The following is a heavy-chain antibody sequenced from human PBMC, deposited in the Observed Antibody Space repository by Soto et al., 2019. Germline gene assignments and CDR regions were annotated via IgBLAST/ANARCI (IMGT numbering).Heavy chain of an antibody. D-gene: IGHD3-3*01. J-gene: IGHJ4*02. CDR3: AHRVLRTVFGLVTTTAIYFDF. CDR1: GFSLTTSGVG. Sequence: QITLNESGPTQVKPRQTLTLTCTFSGFSLTTSGVGVGWIRQSPGKAPEWLALIYWDDDKRYNPSLKSRLTITKETSKNQVVLTMADLDPADTATYYCAHRVLRTVFGLVTTTAIYFDFWGQGTPVAVSS. V-gene: IGHV2-5*02. CDR2: IYWDDDK.